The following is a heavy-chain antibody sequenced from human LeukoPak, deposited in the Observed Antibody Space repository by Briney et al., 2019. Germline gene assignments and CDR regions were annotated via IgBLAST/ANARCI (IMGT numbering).Heavy chain of an antibody. CDR3: ARGIVVSSAAPYSWFDP. J-gene: IGHJ5*02. CDR1: GFTFGNYW. CDR2: INQGGSDS. V-gene: IGHV3-7*03. Sequence: PGGSLRLSCAASGFTFGNYWMIWVRQPPGEGLEWVANINQGGSDSRYVDSVKGRFTISRDNAKNSLYLQMNSLRVEDTAVYYCARGIVVSSAAPYSWFDPGGQGTLVSVSS. D-gene: IGHD2-21*01.